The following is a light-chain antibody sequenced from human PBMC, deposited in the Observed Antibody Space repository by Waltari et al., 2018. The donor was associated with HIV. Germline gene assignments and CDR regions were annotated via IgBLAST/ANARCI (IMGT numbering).Light chain of an antibody. V-gene: IGLV3-19*01. J-gene: IGLJ2*01. Sequence: SSELTQDPAVSVALGQTVRLTGQGDSLRTYSATWYRQKPGQAPVLVVYGNNNRPSGIPDRFSGSSSGDTASLTITATQAEDEADYYCNSRESSGNLVVFGGGTKLTVL. CDR2: GNN. CDR1: SLRTYS. CDR3: NSRESSGNLVV.